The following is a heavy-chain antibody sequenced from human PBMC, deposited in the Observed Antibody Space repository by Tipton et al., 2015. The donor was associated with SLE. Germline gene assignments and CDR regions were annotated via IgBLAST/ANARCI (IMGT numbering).Heavy chain of an antibody. CDR2: IKQDGSEK. D-gene: IGHD2-2*01. CDR3: AKMRADCGSNSCYEHLYYYYGMDV. J-gene: IGHJ6*02. CDR1: GFTFSSYW. V-gene: IGHV3-7*03. Sequence: GSLRLSCAASGFTFSSYWMSWVRQAPGKGLEWVANIKQDGSEKYYVDSVKGRFTISRDNAKNSLYLQMNSLRAEDTAAYYCAKMRADCGSNSCYEHLYYYYGMDVWGQGTTVTVSS.